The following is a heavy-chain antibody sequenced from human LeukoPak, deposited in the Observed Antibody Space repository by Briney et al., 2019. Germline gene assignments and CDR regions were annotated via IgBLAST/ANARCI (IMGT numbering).Heavy chain of an antibody. D-gene: IGHD2-15*01. CDR2: IRFDGNEK. CDR1: GIIFSTSD. CDR3: AKEQEGRRAAFDY. V-gene: IGHV3-30*02. Sequence: GGSLRLSCAASGIIFSTSDMHWVRQAPGEGLEWVAFIRFDGNEKYYADSVRGRFIISRDNSKDTLYLQMSSLRAEDTAVYYCAKEQEGRRAAFDYWGQGTLVTVSS. J-gene: IGHJ4*02.